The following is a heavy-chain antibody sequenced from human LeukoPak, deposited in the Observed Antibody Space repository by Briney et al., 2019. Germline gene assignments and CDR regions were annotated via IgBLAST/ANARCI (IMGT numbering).Heavy chain of an antibody. CDR3: ARAYGSGSSYYYGMDV. CDR1: GCSFTSYW. CDR2: IYPGDSDT. D-gene: IGHD3-10*01. Sequence: GESLKISCKGSGCSFTSYWIGWVRQMPGKGLEWMGIIYPGDSDTRYSPSFQGQVTISADKSISTAYLQWSSLKASDTAMYYCARAYGSGSSYYYGMDVWGQGTTVTVSS. V-gene: IGHV5-51*01. J-gene: IGHJ6*02.